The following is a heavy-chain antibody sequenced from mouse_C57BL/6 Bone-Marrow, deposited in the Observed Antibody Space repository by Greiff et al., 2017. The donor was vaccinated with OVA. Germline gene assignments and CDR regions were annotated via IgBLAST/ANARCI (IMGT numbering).Heavy chain of an antibody. V-gene: IGHV1-69*01. CDR3: ARSYYYGSSYGDY. CDR1: GYTFTSYW. J-gene: IGHJ2*01. D-gene: IGHD1-1*01. CDR2: IDPSDSYT. Sequence: QVQLKQPGAELVMPGASVKLSCKASGYTFTSYWMHWVKQRPGQGLEWIGEIDPSDSYTNYNQKFKGKSTLTVDKSSSTAYMQLSSLTSEDSAVYDGARSYYYGSSYGDYWGQGTTLTVSS.